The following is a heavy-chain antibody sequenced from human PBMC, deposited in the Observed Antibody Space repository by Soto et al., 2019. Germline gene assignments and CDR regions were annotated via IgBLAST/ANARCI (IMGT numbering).Heavy chain of an antibody. J-gene: IGHJ6*02. CDR1: GYSFTLYL. V-gene: IGHV5-51*01. D-gene: IGHD3-10*01. CDR3: ARRDGTGSFEYYGMDV. CDR2: IYPGNSDA. Sequence: GESLNISCNGSGYSFTLYLIAWVRQMPGKGLEWMGIIYPGNSDARYSMPFQGQVTISVDRSINTVYLQWSSLKASDTAMYYCARRDGTGSFEYYGMDVWGQGTTVTVS.